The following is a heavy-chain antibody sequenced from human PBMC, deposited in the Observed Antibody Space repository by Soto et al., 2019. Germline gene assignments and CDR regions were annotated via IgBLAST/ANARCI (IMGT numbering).Heavy chain of an antibody. CDR1: GFTFSDYY. J-gene: IGHJ6*03. CDR2: ISSSGSTI. CDR3: ARDNEYSSSNYYYYYYMDV. V-gene: IGHV3-11*01. Sequence: QVQLVESGGGLVKPGGSLRLSCAASGFTFSDYYMSWIRQAPGKGLEWVSYISSSGSTIYYADSVKGRFTISRDNAKNALYLQMNSLRAEDTAVYYCARDNEYSSSNYYYYYYMDVWGKGTTVTVSS. D-gene: IGHD6-6*01.